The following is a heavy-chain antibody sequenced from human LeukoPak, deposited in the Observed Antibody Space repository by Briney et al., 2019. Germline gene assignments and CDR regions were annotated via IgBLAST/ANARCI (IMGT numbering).Heavy chain of an antibody. D-gene: IGHD6-19*01. CDR1: GGSISNYY. CDR2: IYYSGST. Sequence: PSETLSLNCTVSGGSISNYYWSWIRQPPGKGLEWIGYIYYSGSTNYHPSLRSRVTISVDSSKNQFSFKLSSVTAADTAVYYCARGSGWYDSWGQGTLVPVSS. V-gene: IGHV4-59*01. J-gene: IGHJ5*01. CDR3: ARGSGWYDS.